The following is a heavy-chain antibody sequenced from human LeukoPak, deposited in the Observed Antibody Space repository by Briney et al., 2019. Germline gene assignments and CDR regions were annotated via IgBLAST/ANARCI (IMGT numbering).Heavy chain of an antibody. Sequence: PGGSLRLSCAASGFTFNRYEMNWVRQAPGKGLEWLSYISSSGTSIYYADSVKGRFTISRDNARNSLYLQMNSLGAEDTAVYYCARAKYSNRWNDAFDIWGQGTTVTVSS. CDR3: ARAKYSNRWNDAFDI. CDR2: ISSSGTSI. V-gene: IGHV3-48*03. J-gene: IGHJ3*02. D-gene: IGHD3-16*02. CDR1: GFTFNRYE.